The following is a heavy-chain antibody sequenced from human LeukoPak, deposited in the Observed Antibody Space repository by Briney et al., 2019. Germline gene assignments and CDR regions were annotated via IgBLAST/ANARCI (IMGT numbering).Heavy chain of an antibody. V-gene: IGHV4-39*07. CDR3: ARGGVRGYYYDSSGYRTRYYYYMDV. D-gene: IGHD3-22*01. CDR2: IFYSGST. CDR1: GGSISSSSYY. Sequence: SETLSLTCTASGGSISSSSYYWGWIRQPPGKGLEWIGSIFYSGSTYYNPSLKSRVTISVDTSKNQFSLKLSSVTAADTAVHYCARGGVRGYYYDSSGYRTRYYYYMDVWGKGTTVTVSS. J-gene: IGHJ6*03.